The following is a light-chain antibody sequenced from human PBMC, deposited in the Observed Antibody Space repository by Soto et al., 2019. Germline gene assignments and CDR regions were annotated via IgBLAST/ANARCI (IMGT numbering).Light chain of an antibody. Sequence: QSVLTQPPSVSEAPGQRVTISCTGSSSNIGAGYEAHWYQQVPGTAPKLLIYENNNRPSGVPDRFSGSKSGTSASLAITGRQAEDEAEYYGQSYDSSLSGYVFGTGTKVTVL. CDR3: QSYDSSLSGYV. J-gene: IGLJ1*01. CDR2: ENN. V-gene: IGLV1-40*01. CDR1: SSNIGAGYE.